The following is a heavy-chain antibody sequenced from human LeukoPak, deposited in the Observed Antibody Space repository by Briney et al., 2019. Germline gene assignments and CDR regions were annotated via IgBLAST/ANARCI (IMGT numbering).Heavy chain of an antibody. D-gene: IGHD3-22*01. V-gene: IGHV1-18*01. CDR1: GYTFTSYG. Sequence: GASVKVSCKASGYTFTSYGISWVRQAPGQGLEWMGWIGAYNGNTNYAQKLQGRVTMTTDTSTSTAYMELRSLRSDDTAVYYCARGGYLYYYYYYGMDVWGQGTTVTVSS. J-gene: IGHJ6*02. CDR2: IGAYNGNT. CDR3: ARGGYLYYYYYYGMDV.